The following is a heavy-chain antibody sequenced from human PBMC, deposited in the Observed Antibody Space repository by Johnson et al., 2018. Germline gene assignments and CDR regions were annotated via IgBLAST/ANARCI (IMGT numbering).Heavy chain of an antibody. V-gene: IGHV3-21*01. D-gene: IGHD3-16*01. J-gene: IGHJ3*02. CDR2: ISSSSCYI. CDR1: GFTFSSYS. CDR3: ARDTLGALDS. Sequence: VQLVESGGGLVKPGGSLRLSCAASGFTFSSYSMNWVRPAPGKGLEWVSSISSSSCYIYYAASVKGRFTISRDNTKNSLYLQRNSLRAEDTAVYYCARDTLGALDSWGEGTMVTVSS.